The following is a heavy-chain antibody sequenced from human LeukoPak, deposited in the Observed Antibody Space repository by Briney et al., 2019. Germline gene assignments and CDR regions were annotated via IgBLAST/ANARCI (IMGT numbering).Heavy chain of an antibody. V-gene: IGHV3-7*01. CDR1: GFTFSNYY. CDR3: ARVRYYDDV. CDR2: IKQDGSAK. D-gene: IGHD3-3*01. J-gene: IGHJ4*03. Sequence: GGSLRLSCTASGFTFSNYYMSWVRQASGKGLAWVSNIKQDGSAKYYVDSVKGRFTISRHNAKNSLFLQMNTLTAEDTVVYYCARVRYYDDVWGQGTLVTVSS.